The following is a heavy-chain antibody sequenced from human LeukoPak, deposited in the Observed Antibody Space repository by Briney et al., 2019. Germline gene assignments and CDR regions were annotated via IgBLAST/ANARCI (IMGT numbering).Heavy chain of an antibody. D-gene: IGHD4-11*01. CDR1: GFTFRSYG. Sequence: GGSLRLSCVASGFTFRSYGIHWVRQAPGKGLEWLAFIWYDEITKDYADSVKGRFTISRDNSKNTLFLQMNSLRAEDTAVYYCAKVGLTVTTILDYFDYWGQGTLVTVSS. CDR2: IWYDEITK. J-gene: IGHJ4*02. CDR3: AKVGLTVTTILDYFDY. V-gene: IGHV3-30*02.